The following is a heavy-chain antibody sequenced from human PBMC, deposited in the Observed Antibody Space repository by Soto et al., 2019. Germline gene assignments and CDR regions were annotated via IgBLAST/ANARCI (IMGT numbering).Heavy chain of an antibody. CDR3: ARDSWSGFGEFIYGMDV. V-gene: IGHV1-18*01. D-gene: IGHD3-10*01. J-gene: IGHJ6*04. CDR2: ISAYNGNT. CDR1: GYTFTSYG. Sequence: VASVKVSCKASGYTFTSYGISWVRQAPGQGLEWMGWISAYNGNTNYAQKLQGRVTMTTDTSTSTAYMELRSLRSDDTAVYYCARDSWSGFGEFIYGMDVWGKGTTVTCSS.